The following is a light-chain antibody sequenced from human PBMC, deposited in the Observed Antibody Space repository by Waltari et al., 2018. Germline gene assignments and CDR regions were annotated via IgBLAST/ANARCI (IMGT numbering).Light chain of an antibody. Sequence: QSALTQPRSVSGSPGQSVPIPCTGTSSDVGAFNFSPRSQQPPGKAPNPILYDVSKWPTGVPDRFSGSKSGNTASLTISGLQAEDEGDYYCCSYAGSFSWVFGGGTKLTVL. CDR3: CSYAGSFSWV. J-gene: IGLJ3*02. V-gene: IGLV2-11*02. CDR1: SSDVGAFNF. CDR2: DVS.